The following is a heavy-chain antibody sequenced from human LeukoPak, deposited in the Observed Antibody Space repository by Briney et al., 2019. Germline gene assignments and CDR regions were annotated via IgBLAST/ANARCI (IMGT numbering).Heavy chain of an antibody. CDR1: GYTFTSYD. CDR3: ARGRIAAAGMGNY. CDR2: MNPNSGNT. J-gene: IGHJ4*02. V-gene: IGHV1-8*01. D-gene: IGHD6-13*01. Sequence: ASVKVSCKASGYTFTSYDINWVRQATGQGLEWMGWMNPNSGNTGYAQKFQGRVTMTRNTSISTAYMELSSLRSEDTVVYYCARGRIAAAGMGNYWGQGTLVTVSS.